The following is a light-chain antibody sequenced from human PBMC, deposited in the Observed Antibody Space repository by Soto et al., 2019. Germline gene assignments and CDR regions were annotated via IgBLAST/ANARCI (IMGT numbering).Light chain of an antibody. V-gene: IGLV2-14*01. J-gene: IGLJ2*01. CDR2: EVS. Sequence: QSVLTQPASVSGSPGQSITISCTGTSSDVGAYNYVSWYQQHPGKAPKLMIYEVSNRPSGVSTRFSGSKSGNTASLTISGLQAEDEADYYCISYTRNSTLVFGGGTKLTVL. CDR3: ISYTRNSTLV. CDR1: SSDVGAYNY.